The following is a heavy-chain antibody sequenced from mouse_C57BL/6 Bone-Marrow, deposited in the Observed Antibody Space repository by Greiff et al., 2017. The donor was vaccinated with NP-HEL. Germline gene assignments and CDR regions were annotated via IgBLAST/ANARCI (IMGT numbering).Heavy chain of an antibody. V-gene: IGHV3-8*01. Sequence: EVKLLESGPGLAKPSQTLSLTCSVTGYSITSDYWNWIRKFPGNKLEYMGYISYSGSTYYNPSLKSRISITRDTSKNQYYLQLNSVTTEDTATYYCARATDDYDGTKWYFDVWGTGTTVTVSS. D-gene: IGHD2-4*01. CDR1: GYSITSDY. CDR2: ISYSGST. CDR3: ARATDDYDGTKWYFDV. J-gene: IGHJ1*03.